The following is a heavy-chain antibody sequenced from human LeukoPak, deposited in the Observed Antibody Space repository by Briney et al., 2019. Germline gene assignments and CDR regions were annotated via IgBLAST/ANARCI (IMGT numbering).Heavy chain of an antibody. CDR1: GFTFSSYA. CDR2: ISYDGSNK. Sequence: GRSLRLSCAASGFTFSSYAMLWVRQAPGKGLEWVAVISYDGSNKYYADSVKGRFTISRDNSKNTLYLQMNSLRAEDTAVYYCARAGYCSSTSCYTGAFDIWGQGTMVTVSS. J-gene: IGHJ3*02. D-gene: IGHD2-2*02. V-gene: IGHV3-30*01. CDR3: ARAGYCSSTSCYTGAFDI.